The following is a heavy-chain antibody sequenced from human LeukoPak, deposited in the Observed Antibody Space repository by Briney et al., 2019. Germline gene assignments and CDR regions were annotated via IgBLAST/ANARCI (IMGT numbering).Heavy chain of an antibody. CDR2: IYSGGST. J-gene: IGHJ6*03. V-gene: IGHV3-53*01. CDR3: ARAQGAVYGSRRVYYYYYYMDV. CDR1: GFTVSSNY. Sequence: GGSLRLSCAASGFTVSSNYMSWVRQAPGKGLEWVSVIYSGGSTYYADSVKGRFTISRDNSKNTLYLQMNSLRAEDTAVYYCARAQGAVYGSRRVYYYYYYMDVWGKGTTVTISS. D-gene: IGHD3-10*01.